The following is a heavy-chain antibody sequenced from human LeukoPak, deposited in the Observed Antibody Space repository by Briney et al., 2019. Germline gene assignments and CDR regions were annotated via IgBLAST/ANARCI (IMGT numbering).Heavy chain of an antibody. V-gene: IGHV3-74*01. Sequence: GGSLRLSCAASGFIFSDYWMHWVRQAPGKGLLWVSRINTDGSSTTYADSVKGRFTISRDNAKNTLYLQMNSLRAEDTAVYYCAKVGFSEMEWLLYSDHWGQGTLVTVSS. CDR1: GFIFSDYW. J-gene: IGHJ4*02. CDR2: INTDGSST. D-gene: IGHD3-3*01. CDR3: AKVGFSEMEWLLYSDH.